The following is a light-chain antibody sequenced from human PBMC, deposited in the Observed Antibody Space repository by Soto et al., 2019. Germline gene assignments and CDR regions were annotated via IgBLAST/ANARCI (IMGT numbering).Light chain of an antibody. Sequence: EIVLTHSPGSLSLSPGGRATLSCRASRSVSNSFSAWYQQKPGQAPRLLIYGASSRATGIPDRFSGSGSGTDFTLTISRLEPEDFAVYYCQQYGSSPPLTFGGGTKVDIK. V-gene: IGKV3-20*01. CDR2: GAS. J-gene: IGKJ4*01. CDR1: RSVSNSF. CDR3: QQYGSSPPLT.